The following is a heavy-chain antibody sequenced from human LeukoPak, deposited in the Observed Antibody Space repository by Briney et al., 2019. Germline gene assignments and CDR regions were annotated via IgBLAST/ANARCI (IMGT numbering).Heavy chain of an antibody. D-gene: IGHD1-26*01. Sequence: ASVKVSCKASGYTFTSYGISWVRQAPGQGLEWMGWISAYNGNTNYAQKLQGRVTMTTDTSTSTAYMELRSLRSDDTAVYYCARGGWELLFPEYFQHWGQGTLVTVSS. J-gene: IGHJ1*01. CDR1: GYTFTSYG. CDR3: ARGGWELLFPEYFQH. V-gene: IGHV1-18*01. CDR2: ISAYNGNT.